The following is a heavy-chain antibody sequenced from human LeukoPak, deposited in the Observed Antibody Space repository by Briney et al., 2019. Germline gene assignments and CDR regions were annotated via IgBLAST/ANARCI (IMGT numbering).Heavy chain of an antibody. Sequence: ASVKVSCKASGYTFTSYGISWVRQAPGQGLEWMGLISAYNGNTNYAQKLQGRVTMTTDTSTSTAYMELRSLRSDDTAVYYCARVYNTYYDFWSGHIYYMDVWGKGTTVTVSS. CDR1: GYTFTSYG. J-gene: IGHJ6*03. D-gene: IGHD3-3*01. V-gene: IGHV1-18*01. CDR3: ARVYNTYYDFWSGHIYYMDV. CDR2: ISAYNGNT.